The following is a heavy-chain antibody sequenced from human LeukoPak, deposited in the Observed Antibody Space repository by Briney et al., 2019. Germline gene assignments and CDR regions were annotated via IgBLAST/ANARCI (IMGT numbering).Heavy chain of an antibody. CDR2: INPNSGNT. D-gene: IGHD3/OR15-3a*01. CDR1: GYTFTSYD. CDR3: ARALSWTTDSYYYMDV. Sequence: ASVKVSCQASGYTFTSYDINWVRQATGQGLEWMGWINPNSGNTGYAQKFQGRVTMTKNNSITTAYMELSSLRSEDTAVYYCARALSWTTDSYYYMDVWGKGTTVTVSS. J-gene: IGHJ6*03. V-gene: IGHV1-8*01.